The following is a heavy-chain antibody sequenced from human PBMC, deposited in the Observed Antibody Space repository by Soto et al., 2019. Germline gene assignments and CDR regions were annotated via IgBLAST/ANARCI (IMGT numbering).Heavy chain of an antibody. V-gene: IGHV4-59*01. J-gene: IGHJ4*02. CDR2: VYHNGRT. CDR1: GGSIDNYY. CDR3: ARDGGYSYAGSFDY. D-gene: IGHD5-18*01. Sequence: SETLSLTCSVSGGSIDNYYWSWIRQAPGKGLEWIGYVYHNGRTSYNPSLKSRVSISVDRSKNQFSLKLSSVTAADTAVYYCARDGGYSYAGSFDYWGQGTLVTVSS.